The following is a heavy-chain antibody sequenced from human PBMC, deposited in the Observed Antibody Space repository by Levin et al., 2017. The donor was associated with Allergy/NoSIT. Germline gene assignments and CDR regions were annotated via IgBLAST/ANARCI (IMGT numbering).Heavy chain of an antibody. V-gene: IGHV1-69*02. CDR2: IIPILGIA. Sequence: PGGSLRLSCKASGGTFSSYTISWVRQAPGQGLEWMGRIIPILGIANYAQKFQGRVTITADKSTSTAYMELSSLRSEDTAVYYCAAVVTAFTPTDYYYYGMDVWGQGTTVTVSS. CDR1: GGTFSSYT. J-gene: IGHJ6*02. D-gene: IGHD2-21*02. CDR3: AAVVTAFTPTDYYYYGMDV.